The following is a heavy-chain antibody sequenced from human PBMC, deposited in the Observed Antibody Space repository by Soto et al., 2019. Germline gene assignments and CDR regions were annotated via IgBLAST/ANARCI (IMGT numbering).Heavy chain of an antibody. CDR2: INPSGGST. V-gene: IGHV1-46*01. Sequence: ASVKVSCKASGCTFTSYYMHWVRQAPGQGLEWMGIINPSGGSTSYAQKFQGRVTMTRDTSTSTVYMELSSLRSEATAVYYCARGTMSIFGVVIIRSGYFDYWGQGTLVTVSS. D-gene: IGHD3-3*01. CDR3: ARGTMSIFGVVIIRSGYFDY. J-gene: IGHJ4*02. CDR1: GCTFTSYY.